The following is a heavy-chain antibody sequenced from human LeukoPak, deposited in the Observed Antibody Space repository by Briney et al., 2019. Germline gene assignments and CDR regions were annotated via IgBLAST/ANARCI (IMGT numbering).Heavy chain of an antibody. J-gene: IGHJ4*02. CDR3: AKDLGRSIVGATQAFFDY. Sequence: GGSLRLSCAASGFTFSSYWMSWVRQAPGKGLEWVAIIKQDGSEKYYVDSVKGRFTISRDNAKNSLYLQMNSLRAEDTAVYYCAKDLGRSIVGATQAFFDYWGQGTLVTVSS. V-gene: IGHV3-7*03. D-gene: IGHD1-26*01. CDR2: IKQDGSEK. CDR1: GFTFSSYW.